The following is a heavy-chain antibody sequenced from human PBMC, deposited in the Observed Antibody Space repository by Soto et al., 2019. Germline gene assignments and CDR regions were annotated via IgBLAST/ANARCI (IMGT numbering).Heavy chain of an antibody. V-gene: IGHV3-7*03. CDR2: IKQDGSEK. J-gene: IGHJ6*02. CDR3: ASSVTGGWYYYYYGMDV. D-gene: IGHD6-19*01. Sequence: PGGSLRLSCAASGFSFSIYTMNWVRQAPGKGLEWVANIKQDGSEKYYVDSVKGRFTISRDNAKNSLYLQMNSLRAEDTAVYYCASSVTGGWYYYYYGMDVWGQGTTVTVSS. CDR1: GFSFSIYT.